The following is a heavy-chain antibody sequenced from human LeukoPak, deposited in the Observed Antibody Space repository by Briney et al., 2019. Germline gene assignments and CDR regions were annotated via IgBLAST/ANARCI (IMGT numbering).Heavy chain of an antibody. CDR3: ARRGGLWGGLIGN. CDR2: ISGSGGST. D-gene: IGHD3-3*01. J-gene: IGHJ4*02. CDR1: GFTFSSYA. Sequence: GGSLRLSCAASGFTFSSYAMSWGRQAPGKGLEWGSAISGSGGSTYDAAPGKCPFTSSRDHSKKTLYPPLTRPRAEDTAVYYWARRGGLWGGLIGNWGQGTLVTVSS. V-gene: IGHV3-23*01.